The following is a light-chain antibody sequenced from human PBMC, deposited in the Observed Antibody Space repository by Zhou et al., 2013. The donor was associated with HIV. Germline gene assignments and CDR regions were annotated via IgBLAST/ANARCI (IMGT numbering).Light chain of an antibody. CDR3: LQHNAYPFT. J-gene: IGKJ5*01. Sequence: DIQMTQSPSSLSASVGDRVTITCRASQGISNSLAWYQQKPGKAPKLLLYAASRLESGVPSRFSGSGSGTDYTLAISSLQPEDFATYYCLQHNAYPFTFGQGTRLDIK. CDR1: QGISNS. V-gene: IGKV1-NL1*01. CDR2: AAS.